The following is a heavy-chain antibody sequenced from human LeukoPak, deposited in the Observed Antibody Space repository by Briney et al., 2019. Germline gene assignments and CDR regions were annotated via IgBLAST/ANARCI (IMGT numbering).Heavy chain of an antibody. D-gene: IGHD2-21*01. V-gene: IGHV3-23*01. CDR3: AKSDCGGIGCKLLNF. CDR2: ITGGGDAT. CDR1: GFDFDAHT. J-gene: IGHJ4*02. Sequence: PGGSLRLSCAASGFDFDAHTMSWVRQTPGKGLEWVSTITGGGDATMYAVSVKGRFTISRDNFRNTLSLQMNSLRAEDTALYYCAKSDCGGIGCKLLNFWGQGTLVTVSS.